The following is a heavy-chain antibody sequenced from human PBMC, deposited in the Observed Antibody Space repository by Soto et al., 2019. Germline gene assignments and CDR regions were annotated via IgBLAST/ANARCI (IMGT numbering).Heavy chain of an antibody. V-gene: IGHV3-21*01. CDR1: GFTFSSYS. D-gene: IGHD4-17*01. CDR3: ARDLGSSMTTVTTGDY. CDR2: ISSISSYI. Sequence: GGSLRLSCAASGFTFSSYSMNWVRQAPGKGLEWVSSISSISSYIYYADSVKGRFTISRDNAKNSLYLQMNSLRAEDTAVYYCARDLGSSMTTVTTGDYWGQGTLVTVSS. J-gene: IGHJ4*02.